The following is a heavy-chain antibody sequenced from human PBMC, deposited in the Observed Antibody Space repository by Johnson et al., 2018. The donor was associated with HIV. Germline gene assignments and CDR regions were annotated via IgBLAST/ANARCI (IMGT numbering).Heavy chain of an antibody. J-gene: IGHJ3*02. CDR2: IYSGGST. V-gene: IGHV3-53*01. Sequence: EQLVESGGGLIQPGGSLRLSCAASGFTVSSNYMSWVRQAPGKGLEWVSVIYSGGSTYYADSVKGRFTISRDNAKNSLYLQMNSLRAEDTAVYYCALTSYYDSRGAFDIWGQGTMVTVSS. CDR1: GFTVSSNY. CDR3: ALTSYYDSRGAFDI. D-gene: IGHD3-22*01.